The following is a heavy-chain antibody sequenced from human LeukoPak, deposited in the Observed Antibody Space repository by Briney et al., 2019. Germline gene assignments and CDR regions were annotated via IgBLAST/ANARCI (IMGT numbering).Heavy chain of an antibody. V-gene: IGHV4-59*11. J-gene: IGHJ4*02. D-gene: IGHD3-10*01. CDR1: GGSISSHY. CDR2: IYYSGST. Sequence: SETLSLTCTVSGGSISSHYWSWIRQPPGKGLEWIGYIYYSGSTNYNPSLKSRVTISVDTSKNQFSLKLSSVTAADTAVYYCARDKSLRGNWFGNDYWGQGTLVTVSS. CDR3: ARDKSLRGNWFGNDY.